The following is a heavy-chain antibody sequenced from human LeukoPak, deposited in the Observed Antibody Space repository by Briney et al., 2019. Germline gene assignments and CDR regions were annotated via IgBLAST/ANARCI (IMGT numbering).Heavy chain of an antibody. V-gene: IGHV1-2*02. CDR2: INPNSGGT. Sequence: ASVKVSCKASGYTFTGYYMHWVRQASGQGLEWMGWINPNSGGTNYAQKFQGRVTMTRDTSISTAYMELSRLRSDDTAVYYCARDGTGATPFDYWGQGTLVTVSS. CDR1: GYTFTGYY. D-gene: IGHD1-26*01. J-gene: IGHJ4*02. CDR3: ARDGTGATPFDY.